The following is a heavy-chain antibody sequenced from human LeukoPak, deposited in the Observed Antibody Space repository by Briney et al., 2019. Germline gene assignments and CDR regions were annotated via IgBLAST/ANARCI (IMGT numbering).Heavy chain of an antibody. V-gene: IGHV3-30*04. J-gene: IGHJ4*02. CDR2: ISYDGSNK. CDR3: ARASGPSSSWCVDY. Sequence: PGGSLRLSCAASGFTFSSYAMHWVRQAPRKGLEWVAVISYDGSNKYYTDSVKGRFTISRDNSKNTLYLQMNSLRAEDTAVYYCARASGPSSSWCVDYWGQGTLVTVSS. D-gene: IGHD6-13*01. CDR1: GFTFSSYA.